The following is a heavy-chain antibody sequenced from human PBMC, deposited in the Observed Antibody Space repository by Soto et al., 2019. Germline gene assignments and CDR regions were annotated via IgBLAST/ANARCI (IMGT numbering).Heavy chain of an antibody. Sequence: QVQLVESGGGVVQPGRSLRLSCAASGFTFSSYGMHWVRQAPGKGLEWVAVISYDGSNKYYADSVKGRFTISRDNSKNTLYLQMNRLRAEDTAVYYCAKDLLAYCGGDCYSTAFDIWGQGTMVTVSS. CDR2: ISYDGSNK. CDR1: GFTFSSYG. CDR3: AKDLLAYCGGDCYSTAFDI. V-gene: IGHV3-30*18. D-gene: IGHD2-21*02. J-gene: IGHJ3*02.